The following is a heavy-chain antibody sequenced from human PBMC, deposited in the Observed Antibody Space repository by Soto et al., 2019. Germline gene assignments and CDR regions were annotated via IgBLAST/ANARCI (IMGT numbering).Heavy chain of an antibody. J-gene: IGHJ4*02. CDR3: ARDGDGPGLLPLAY. D-gene: IGHD3-10*01. V-gene: IGHV1-18*01. CDR2: VGPYTGVT. Sequence: ASVKVSCKASSYTFSNYGLSWVRQAPGQGLEWMGWVGPYTGVTNYAQKFKGRVTMTTDTSTTTAYMELRSLRSDDTAVYYCARDGDGPGLLPLAYWGQGTLVTVSS. CDR1: SYTFSNYG.